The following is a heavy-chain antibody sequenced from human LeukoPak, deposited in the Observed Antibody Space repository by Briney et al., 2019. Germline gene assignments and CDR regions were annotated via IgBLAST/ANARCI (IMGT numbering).Heavy chain of an antibody. D-gene: IGHD1-26*01. CDR3: AREPTHFSGSYYYYYYYMDV. V-gene: IGHV7-4-1*02. J-gene: IGHJ6*03. CDR1: GYTFTSYA. CDR2: INTNTGNP. Sequence: ASVKVSCKASGYTFTSYAMNWVRQAPGQGLEWMGWINTNTGNPTYAQGFTGRCVFSLDTSVSTAYMQISSLKAEDTAVYYCAREPTHFSGSYYYYYYYMDVWGKGTTVTVSS.